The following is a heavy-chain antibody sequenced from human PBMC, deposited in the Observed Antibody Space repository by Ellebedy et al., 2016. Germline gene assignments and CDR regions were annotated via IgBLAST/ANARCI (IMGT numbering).Heavy chain of an antibody. Sequence: GGSLRLXXAASGFTFSSYAMSWVRQAPGKGLEWVSAISGSGGSTYYADSVKGRFTISRDNAKNSLYLQMNSLRAEDTAVYYCAGRHTGVTPDAFDIWGQGTMVTVSS. CDR3: AGRHTGVTPDAFDI. D-gene: IGHD4-23*01. V-gene: IGHV3-23*01. CDR1: GFTFSSYA. J-gene: IGHJ3*02. CDR2: ISGSGGST.